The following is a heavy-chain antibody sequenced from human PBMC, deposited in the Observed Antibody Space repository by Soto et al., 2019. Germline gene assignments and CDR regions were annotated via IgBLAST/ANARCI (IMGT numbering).Heavy chain of an antibody. CDR2: IYPGDSDT. Sequence: SLKISCKGSGYSFTSYWIGWVRQMPGKGLEWMGIIYPGDSDTRYSPSFQGQVTISADKSISTAYLQWSSLKASDTAMYYCARHSKYYDILTGFYGMDVWGQGTTVTVSS. V-gene: IGHV5-51*01. D-gene: IGHD3-9*01. CDR3: ARHSKYYDILTGFYGMDV. J-gene: IGHJ6*02. CDR1: GYSFTSYW.